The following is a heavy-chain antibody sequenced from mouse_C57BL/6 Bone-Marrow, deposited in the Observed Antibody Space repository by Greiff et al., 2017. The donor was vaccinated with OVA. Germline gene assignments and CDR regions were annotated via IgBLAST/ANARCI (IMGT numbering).Heavy chain of an antibody. CDR3: ARLRTYYSNYDFDY. CDR1: GYTFTSYG. D-gene: IGHD2-5*01. V-gene: IGHV1-81*01. CDR2: IYPRSGNT. J-gene: IGHJ2*01. Sequence: QVQLQQSGAELARPGASVKLSCKASGYTFTSYGISWVKQRTGQGLEWIGEIYPRSGNTYYNEKFKGKAKLTADKSSSTAYMELRSLTSEDSAVYFCARLRTYYSNYDFDYWGQGTTLTVSS.